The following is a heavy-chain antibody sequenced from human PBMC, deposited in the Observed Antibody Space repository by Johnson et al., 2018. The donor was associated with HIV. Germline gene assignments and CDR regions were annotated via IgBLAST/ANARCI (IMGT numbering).Heavy chain of an antibody. V-gene: IGHV3-7*05. Sequence: VQLVESGGGLVQPGGSLRLSCVASGFTFSSHWMTWVRQAPGKGLEWVAYIKQDGSEKYYVDSVKGRFTISRDNPKKSLYLQMNSLRVEDTAVYYCARDFRRHAFDMWGQGTMVTVSS. CDR2: IKQDGSEK. J-gene: IGHJ3*02. D-gene: IGHD6-6*01. CDR3: ARDFRRHAFDM. CDR1: GFTFSSHW.